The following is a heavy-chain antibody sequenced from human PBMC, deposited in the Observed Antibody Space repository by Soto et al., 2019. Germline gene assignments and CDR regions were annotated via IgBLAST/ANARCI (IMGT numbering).Heavy chain of an antibody. J-gene: IGHJ6*01. D-gene: IGHD1-26*01. Sequence: QVQLVQSGAEVKKPGSSVKVSCKASGGTFSSYAISWVRQAPGQGLEWMGGIIPIFGTANYAQKFQGRVTITADESTSTAYMELSSQRSEDTAVDYCARGKNSRFRTPSYRMDVWGQGTTVTVCS. CDR2: IIPIFGTA. CDR3: ARGKNSRFRTPSYRMDV. V-gene: IGHV1-69*01. CDR1: GGTFSSYA.